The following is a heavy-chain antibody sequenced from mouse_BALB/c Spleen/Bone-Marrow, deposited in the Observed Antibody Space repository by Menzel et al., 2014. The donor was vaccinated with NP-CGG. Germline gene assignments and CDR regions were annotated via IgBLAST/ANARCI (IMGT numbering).Heavy chain of an antibody. V-gene: IGHV1-80*01. CDR1: GYAFSSYW. D-gene: IGHD2-2*01. CDR3: AKSGYGSFDY. J-gene: IGHJ2*01. CDR2: IYPGDGDT. Sequence: QVQLQQSGAELVRPGSSEKISCKASGYAFSSYWVNWVRQRPGQGLEWIGQIYPGDGDTNYNGKFKDKATLTADKSSSTAYMQLSSLTSEASAVYFCAKSGYGSFDYWGQGTTLTVSS.